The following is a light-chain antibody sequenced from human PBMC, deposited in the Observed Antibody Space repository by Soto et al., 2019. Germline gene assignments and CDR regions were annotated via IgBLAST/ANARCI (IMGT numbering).Light chain of an antibody. V-gene: IGKV1-5*03. Sequence: DIQMTQSPSTLSASVGDRVTITCRASQSISWWLAWYQQKPGKAPKLLISKASSLESGVPSTFSGSGSGTEFTLTISSLQPDDFATYYCQQYNNYLWTFGQGTKVEIK. CDR1: QSISWW. CDR2: KAS. J-gene: IGKJ1*01. CDR3: QQYNNYLWT.